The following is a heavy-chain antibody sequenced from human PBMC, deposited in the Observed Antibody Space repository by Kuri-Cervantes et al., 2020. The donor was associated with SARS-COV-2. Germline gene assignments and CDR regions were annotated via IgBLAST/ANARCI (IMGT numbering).Heavy chain of an antibody. CDR3: ARGLIGLVPAPVLGLGPHYYYFHMDV. V-gene: IGHV4-34*01. CDR2: INHSGGT. D-gene: IGHD2-2*01. Sequence: SETLSLTCAVFGGSFSGYQWGWIRQSPGKGLEWIGEINHSGGTHYNSSLKSRVTISVDTSKNQFSLKLTSVTAADTAVYYCARGLIGLVPAPVLGLGPHYYYFHMDVWGQGTTVTVSS. J-gene: IGHJ6*02. CDR1: GGSFSGYQ.